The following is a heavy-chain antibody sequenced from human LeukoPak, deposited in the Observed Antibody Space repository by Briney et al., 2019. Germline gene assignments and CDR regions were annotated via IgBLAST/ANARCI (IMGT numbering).Heavy chain of an antibody. J-gene: IGHJ4*02. CDR1: GYTFTNHA. CDR2: VSGYNGNT. D-gene: IGHD4-17*01. Sequence: ASVKVSCKASGYTFTNHAIHWVRRAPGQGLEWMGRVSGYNGNTKYPQKFQGRVTMTTDTSTSTAYMELMSLRYDDSAVYYCARGVSVTTPYLDSWGQGTLVTVFS. CDR3: ARGVSVTTPYLDS. V-gene: IGHV1-18*01.